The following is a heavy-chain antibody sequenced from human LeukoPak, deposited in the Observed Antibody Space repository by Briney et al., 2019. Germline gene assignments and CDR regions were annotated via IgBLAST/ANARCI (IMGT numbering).Heavy chain of an antibody. CDR3: AISLSSRGAFDI. V-gene: IGHV1-8*01. D-gene: IGHD6-19*01. Sequence: ASVTVSCKASGYTFTSYDINWVRQAPGQGLEWMGWMNPNSGNTGYAQKFQGRVTMTRNTSISTAYMELSSLRSEDTAVYYCAISLSSRGAFDIWGQGTMVTVSS. CDR1: GYTFTSYD. CDR2: MNPNSGNT. J-gene: IGHJ3*02.